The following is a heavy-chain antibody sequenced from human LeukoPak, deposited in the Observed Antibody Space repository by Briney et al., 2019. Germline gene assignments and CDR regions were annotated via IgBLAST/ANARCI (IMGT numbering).Heavy chain of an antibody. Sequence: SETLSLTCAVYGGSFSGYYWTWLRQAPGKGLEWIGEINHSGSSGITNYNPSLKSRVTISVDTSRKQFFLKLSSVTVADTAVYYCARDRPTLGYCTNGVCSNFDYWGQGTLVTVSS. V-gene: IGHV4-34*01. CDR2: INHSGSSGIT. D-gene: IGHD2-8*01. CDR3: ARDRPTLGYCTNGVCSNFDY. CDR1: GGSFSGYY. J-gene: IGHJ4*02.